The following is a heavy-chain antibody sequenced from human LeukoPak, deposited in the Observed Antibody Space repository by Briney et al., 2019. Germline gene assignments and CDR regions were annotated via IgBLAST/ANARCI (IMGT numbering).Heavy chain of an antibody. D-gene: IGHD6-13*01. J-gene: IGHJ4*02. CDR2: INHSGST. Sequence: SETLSLTCAVYGGSFSDYYWSWIRQPPGKALEWIGEINHSGSTNYNPSLKSRVTIPVDTSKNQFSLRLSSLTAADAAVYYCARAQTTAATPYYFDYWGQGTLVTVSS. CDR3: ARAQTTAATPYYFDY. CDR1: GGSFSDYY. V-gene: IGHV4-34*01.